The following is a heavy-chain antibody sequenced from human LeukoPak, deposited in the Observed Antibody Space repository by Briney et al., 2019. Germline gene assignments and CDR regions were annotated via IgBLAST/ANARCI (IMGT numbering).Heavy chain of an antibody. Sequence: ASVKVSCKASGYTFTGYYMHWVRQAPGQGLEWMGWINPNSGCTNYAQKFQGRVTMTTDTSTSTAYMDLRSLRSDDTAIYYCARDSPDGSGTYYSDSPDYWGQGTLVTVSS. CDR3: ARDSPDGSGTYYSDSPDY. CDR2: INPNSGCT. D-gene: IGHD3-10*01. V-gene: IGHV1-2*02. CDR1: GYTFTGYY. J-gene: IGHJ4*02.